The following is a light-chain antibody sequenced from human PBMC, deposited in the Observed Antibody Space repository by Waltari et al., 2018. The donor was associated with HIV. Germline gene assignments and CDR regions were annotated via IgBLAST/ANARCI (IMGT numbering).Light chain of an antibody. Sequence: DIQMTQSPSSLSASVGDRVTITCRASQTIKGNLHWYPQIPGKAPKLLIGGASTWQTGVPARFSCSGAGTHYTLTVTSLQPEDFATYVCQQTYRLPQTFGQGTRVDIK. J-gene: IGKJ5*01. CDR3: QQTYRLPQT. V-gene: IGKV1-39*01. CDR2: GAS. CDR1: QTIKGN.